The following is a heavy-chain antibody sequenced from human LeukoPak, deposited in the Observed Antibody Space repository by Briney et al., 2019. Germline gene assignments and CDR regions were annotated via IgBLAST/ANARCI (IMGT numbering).Heavy chain of an antibody. CDR1: GGSISSGSYY. CDR3: ARDTGGCGDSSSCDDY. CDR2: IYTSGST. J-gene: IGHJ4*02. D-gene: IGHD6-13*01. V-gene: IGHV4-61*02. Sequence: NSSETLSLTCTVAGGSISSGSYYWSWLRQPAGKGLEWIGPIYTSGSTNYNPCLKRRVTISVDTSKNQFSLKLSSVTAADTAVYYCARDTGGCGDSSSCDDYWGQGTLVTVSS.